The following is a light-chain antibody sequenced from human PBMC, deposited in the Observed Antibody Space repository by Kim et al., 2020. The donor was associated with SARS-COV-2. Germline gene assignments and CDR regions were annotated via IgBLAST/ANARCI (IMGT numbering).Light chain of an antibody. CDR2: STS. Sequence: GTLTRSCASGTGTVNNGYDPNWFQEKPGQAPRALIYSTSDRYSWTPGRCSGSLVGGKAALTLSGVQPEGEAEYYCLLYYGGSKLVFGGGTQLTVL. J-gene: IGLJ2*01. CDR3: LLYYGGSKLV. CDR1: TGTVNNGYD. V-gene: IGLV7-43*01.